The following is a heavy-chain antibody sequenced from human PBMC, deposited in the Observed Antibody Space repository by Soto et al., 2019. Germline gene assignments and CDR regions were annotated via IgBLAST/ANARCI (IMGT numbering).Heavy chain of an antibody. D-gene: IGHD6-13*01. J-gene: IGHJ6*02. Sequence: SETLSLTCAVYGGSFSGYYWSWIRQPPGKGLEWIGEINHSGSTNYNPSLKSRVTISVDTSKNQFSLKLSSVTAADTAVYYCARGGDKIYSSSWYYYYGMDVWGQRTTVTVSS. V-gene: IGHV4-34*01. CDR2: INHSGST. CDR1: GGSFSGYY. CDR3: ARGGDKIYSSSWYYYYGMDV.